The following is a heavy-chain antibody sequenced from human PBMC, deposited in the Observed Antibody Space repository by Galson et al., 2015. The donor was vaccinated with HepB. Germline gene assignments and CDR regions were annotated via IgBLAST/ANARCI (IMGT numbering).Heavy chain of an antibody. CDR1: GYTFTSYG. V-gene: IGHV1-18*01. Sequence: SVKVSCKASGYTFTSYGISWVRQAPGQGLEWMGWISAYNGNTNYAQKLQGRVTMTTDTSTSTAYMELRSLRSDDTAVYYCARGPFVVSVVVVAGTYYYGMDVWGQGTTVTVSS. CDR2: ISAYNGNT. D-gene: IGHD2-15*01. J-gene: IGHJ6*02. CDR3: ARGPFVVSVVVVAGTYYYGMDV.